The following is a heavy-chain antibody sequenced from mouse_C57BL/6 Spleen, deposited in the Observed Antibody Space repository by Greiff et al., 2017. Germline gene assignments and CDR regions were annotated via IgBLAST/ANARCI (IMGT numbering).Heavy chain of an antibody. Sequence: QVHVKQSGPGLVAPSQSLSITCTVSGFSLTSYGVHWVRQPPGKGLEWLVVIWSDGSTTYNSALKSRLSISKDNSKSQVFLKMNSLQTDDTAMYYCARHDPYSSFAYWGQGTLVTVSA. CDR3: ARHDPYSSFAY. CDR2: IWSDGST. CDR1: GFSLTSYG. V-gene: IGHV2-6-1*01. D-gene: IGHD2-10*01. J-gene: IGHJ3*01.